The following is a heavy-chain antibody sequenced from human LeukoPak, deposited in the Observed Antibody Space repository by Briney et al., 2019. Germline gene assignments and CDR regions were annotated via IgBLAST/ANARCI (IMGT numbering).Heavy chain of an antibody. D-gene: IGHD5-18*01. Sequence: PGGSLRLSCAASGFTVSSSYMSWVRQAPGKGLEWVSLIYSGGNTYYADSVKGRFTISRDNSKNTLYLQMNSLRAEDTAVYYCARDHTENFDYWGQGTLVTVSS. CDR2: IYSGGNT. CDR1: GFTVSSSY. J-gene: IGHJ4*02. CDR3: ARDHTENFDY. V-gene: IGHV3-53*05.